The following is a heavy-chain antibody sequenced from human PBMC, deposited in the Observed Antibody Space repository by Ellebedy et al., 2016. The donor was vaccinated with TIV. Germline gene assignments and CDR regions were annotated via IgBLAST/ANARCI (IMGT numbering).Heavy chain of an antibody. Sequence: SLKISXAASGFTFDDSAMHWVRQVPGKGLEWVSGVNWNSGDRDYADSVKGRFTISRDNFKNSLFLQMDSLRIEDTALYYCAKDKRASRGPYSFFDSWGQGTLVTVSS. CDR1: GFTFDDSA. CDR2: VNWNSGDR. J-gene: IGHJ4*02. CDR3: AKDKRASRGPYSFFDS. V-gene: IGHV3-9*01. D-gene: IGHD1-26*01.